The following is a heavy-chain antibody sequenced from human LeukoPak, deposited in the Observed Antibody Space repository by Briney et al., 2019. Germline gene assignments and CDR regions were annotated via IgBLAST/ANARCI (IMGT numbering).Heavy chain of an antibody. D-gene: IGHD3-22*01. V-gene: IGHV3-21*01. CDR1: GFTFSSYS. J-gene: IGHJ4*02. CDR2: ISSSSSYI. Sequence: PGGSLRLSCAASGFTFSSYSMNWVRQAPGKGLEWVSSISSSSSYIYYADSVKGRFTISRDNAKNSLYLQMNSLRAEDTAVYYCARDSRYYYDSSGYYYVNWGQGTLVTVSS. CDR3: ARDSRYYYDSSGYYYVN.